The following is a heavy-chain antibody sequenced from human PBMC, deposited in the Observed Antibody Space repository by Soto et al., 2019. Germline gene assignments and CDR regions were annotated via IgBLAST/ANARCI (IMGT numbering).Heavy chain of an antibody. J-gene: IGHJ5*02. D-gene: IGHD4-17*01. CDR3: AKERGDYRWGFDR. V-gene: IGHV3-30*18. Sequence: QVQLVESGGGVVQPGRSLRLSCAASGFTFSSYGMHWVRQAPGKGLEWVAVISYDGSNKYYADSVKGRFTISRDNSKNTLYLQMNSLRAEDTAVYYCAKERGDYRWGFDRWGQGTLVTVSS. CDR2: ISYDGSNK. CDR1: GFTFSSYG.